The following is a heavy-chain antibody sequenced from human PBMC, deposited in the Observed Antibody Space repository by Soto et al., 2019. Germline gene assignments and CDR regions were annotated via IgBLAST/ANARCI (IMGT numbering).Heavy chain of an antibody. CDR3: AKASSTNVYNFDS. J-gene: IGHJ4*02. CDR1: GYTFSSYA. Sequence: VHLLESGGGLVQPGGSLRLSCAASGYTFSSYAMSWVRQAPGMGLEWVSAISVSGGSTYYADSVRGRFTISRDNSKNTLSLQMTSLRAEDTAVYFCAKASSTNVYNFDSWGQGTLVTVSS. V-gene: IGHV3-23*01. CDR2: ISVSGGST. D-gene: IGHD1-1*01.